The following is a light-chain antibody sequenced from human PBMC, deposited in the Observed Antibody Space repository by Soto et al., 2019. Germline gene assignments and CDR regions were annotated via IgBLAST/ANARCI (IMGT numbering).Light chain of an antibody. CDR2: AAS. CDR1: QSISKY. Sequence: DIHMTQSPSSLSASVGNRFTITCRASQSISKYLNWYQKNKGKAPKSLIYAASSLQSGGPSRFSGSGGGTDLTITISSMQHEEFETYYCQQSYITPITFGQGTRLEI. CDR3: QQSYITPIT. V-gene: IGKV1-39*01. J-gene: IGKJ5*01.